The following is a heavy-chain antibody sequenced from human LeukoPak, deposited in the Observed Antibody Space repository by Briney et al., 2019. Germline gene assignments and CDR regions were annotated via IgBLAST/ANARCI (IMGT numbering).Heavy chain of an antibody. Sequence: GGSLRLSCAASGFPFNAYWMTWVRQAPGKGLEWVANIRQDGDTKYYVGSVKGRFTISRDNAMNSLYLQMNSLRAEDTAIYYCARSLPYGTTWYGRSDFWSQGTLVTVSS. CDR2: IRQDGDTK. CDR1: GFPFNAYW. D-gene: IGHD6-13*01. CDR3: ARSLPYGTTWYGRSDF. J-gene: IGHJ4*02. V-gene: IGHV3-7*03.